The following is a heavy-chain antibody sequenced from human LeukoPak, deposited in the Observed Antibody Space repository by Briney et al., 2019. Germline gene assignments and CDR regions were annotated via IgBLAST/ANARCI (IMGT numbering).Heavy chain of an antibody. V-gene: IGHV4-4*07. J-gene: IGHJ6*03. CDR1: GGSISSYY. D-gene: IGHD2-2*01. CDR2: IYTSGST. Sequence: SETLSLTCTVSGGSISSYYWSWIRQPAGKGLKWIGRIYTSGSTNYNPSLKSRVTMSVDTSKNQFSLKLSSVTAADTAVYYCARAQSTSVPYYMDVWGKGTTVTVSS. CDR3: ARAQSTSVPYYMDV.